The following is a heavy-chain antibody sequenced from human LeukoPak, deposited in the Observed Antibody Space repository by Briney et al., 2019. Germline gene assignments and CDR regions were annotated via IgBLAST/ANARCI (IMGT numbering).Heavy chain of an antibody. V-gene: IGHV3-48*04. D-gene: IGHD3-10*01. CDR1: GFTFSSYG. CDR3: ARDRLVRGVILDY. CDR2: ISSSSSTI. J-gene: IGHJ4*02. Sequence: PGGSLRLSCAASGFTFSSYGMSWVRQAPGKGLEWVSYISSSSSTIYYADSVKGRFTISRDNAKNSLYLQMNSLRAEDTAVYYCARDRLVRGVILDYWGQGTLVTVSS.